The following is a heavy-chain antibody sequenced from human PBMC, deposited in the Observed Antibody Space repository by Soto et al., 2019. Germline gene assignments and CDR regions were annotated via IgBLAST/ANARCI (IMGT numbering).Heavy chain of an antibody. V-gene: IGHV1-8*02. J-gene: IGHJ6*02. CDR2: VNPINGAT. D-gene: IGHD2-2*01. CDR1: GYDFTAYD. Sequence: GASVKVSCKASGYDFTAYDINWVRQASGQGLEWMGWVNPINGATGSARRFQGRVSMTRNTATATAYLELTSLRSDDSAVYFCGRGPSPRAPAGGTPYYYAMDVWGQGTTVTVSS. CDR3: GRGPSPRAPAGGTPYYYAMDV.